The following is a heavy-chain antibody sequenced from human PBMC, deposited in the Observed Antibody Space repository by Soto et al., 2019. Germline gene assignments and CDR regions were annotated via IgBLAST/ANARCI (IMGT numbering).Heavy chain of an antibody. V-gene: IGHV4-39*01. J-gene: IGHJ4*02. D-gene: IGHD2-21*02. Sequence: PSETLSLTCTVSGGSINTYNLFWAWVRQPPGKGLEWIASIHYGGNAYYSPSLSTRVTISRDTSDNRVSLEMTSVTAADTVVYYCATINVTLALWRQGTLVTVSS. CDR2: IHYGGNA. CDR3: ATINVTLAL. CDR1: GGSINTYNLF.